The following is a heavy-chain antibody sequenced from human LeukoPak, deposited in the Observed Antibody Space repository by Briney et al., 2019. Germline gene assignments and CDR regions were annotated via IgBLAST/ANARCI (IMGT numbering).Heavy chain of an antibody. V-gene: IGHV3-30*18. CDR1: GFTFSSYG. D-gene: IGHD6-13*01. Sequence: GSPSLSCAASGFTFSSYGIHWVCQAPGKGLEWVAVISYDGSNQYYAESVKGRFTISRDNSKNTLYLQMNSLRAEDTAVYYCAKVGVGQQLVRGYFDYWGKRPLLTVSS. CDR2: ISYDGSNQ. J-gene: IGHJ4*02. CDR3: AKVGVGQQLVRGYFDY.